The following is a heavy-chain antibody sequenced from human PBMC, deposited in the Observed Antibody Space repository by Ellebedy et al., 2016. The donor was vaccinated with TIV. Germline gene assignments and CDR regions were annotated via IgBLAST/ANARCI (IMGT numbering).Heavy chain of an antibody. CDR2: IYYSGGT. V-gene: IGHV4-59*01. CDR3: ARFLAAYGYDY. CDR1: SGSISGSY. D-gene: IGHD2-15*01. Sequence: MPSETLSLTCTVSSGSISGSYWGWIRQPPGKGLEWIGYIYYSGGTNYNPSLKSRLTISVDTSKNHFSLKLSSVTAADTALYYCARFLAAYGYDYWGQGTLVTVSS. J-gene: IGHJ4*02.